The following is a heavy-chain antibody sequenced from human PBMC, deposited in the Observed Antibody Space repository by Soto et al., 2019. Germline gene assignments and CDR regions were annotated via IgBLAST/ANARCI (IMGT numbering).Heavy chain of an antibody. CDR2: IYYSGSA. J-gene: IGHJ6*02. CDR3: ARGVGFGYYYYHMDL. Sequence: SETLSLTCTVSGDSVTSVSDYWSWIRQPPGKGLEWIGYIYYSGSADYNPSLGSRVTISIDTSRNQFSLKLTSVTAADTAVYYCARGVGFGYYYYHMDLWGQGTTVTVSS. V-gene: IGHV4-61*01. CDR1: GDSVTSVSDY. D-gene: IGHD3-10*01.